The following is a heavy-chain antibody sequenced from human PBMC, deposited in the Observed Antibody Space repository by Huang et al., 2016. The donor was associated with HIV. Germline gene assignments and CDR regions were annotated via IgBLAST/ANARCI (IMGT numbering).Heavy chain of an antibody. CDR2: IRGSGST. V-gene: IGHV4-34*02. J-gene: IGHJ3*02. CDR3: ARMFKYDSGGYWGNDAFDI. D-gene: IGHD3-22*01. CDR1: GGSFSGHF. Sequence: QVQLQQWGAELLKPSETLSLTCAVSGGSFSGHFWTWIRQPPGRGLEWIGEIRGSGSTTYNPSLKSRVTISGDTSQSQFSLKSNAVTAADTAIYYCARMFKYDSGGYWGNDAFDIWGQGTMVTVSS.